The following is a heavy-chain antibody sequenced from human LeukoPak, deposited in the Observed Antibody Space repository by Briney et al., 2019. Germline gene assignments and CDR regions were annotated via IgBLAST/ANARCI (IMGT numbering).Heavy chain of an antibody. CDR1: GFTFSDYY. V-gene: IGHV3-11*01. CDR3: AKDRGDVRYSSGWSPSLGAFDI. CDR2: ISSSGSTI. J-gene: IGHJ3*02. Sequence: SGGSLRLSCAASGFTFSDYYMSWIRQAPGKGLEWVSYISSSGSTIYYADSVKGRFTISRDNAKNSLYLQMNSLRAEDTAVYYCAKDRGDVRYSSGWSPSLGAFDIWGQGTMVTVSS. D-gene: IGHD6-19*01.